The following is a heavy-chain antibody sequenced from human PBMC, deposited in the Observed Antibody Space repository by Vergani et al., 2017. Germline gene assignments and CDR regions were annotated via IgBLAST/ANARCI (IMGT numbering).Heavy chain of an antibody. Sequence: QLQLQESGPGLVKPSETLSLTCTVSGGSISSSSYYWGWIRQPPGKGLEWIGSIYYGGSTYYNPSLKRRVTISVDTSKNQFSRTLSSVTAADTAVYYCARLLDGMRGVYLDDWGQGSLVTVSS. CDR1: GGSISSSSYY. CDR3: ARLLDGMRGVYLDD. J-gene: IGHJ4*02. CDR2: IYYGGST. D-gene: IGHD1-1*01. V-gene: IGHV4-39*01.